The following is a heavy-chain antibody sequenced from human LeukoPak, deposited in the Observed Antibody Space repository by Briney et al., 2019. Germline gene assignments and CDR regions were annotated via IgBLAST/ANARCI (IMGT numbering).Heavy chain of an antibody. Sequence: PSETLSLTCTVSGGSISSGDYSWSWIRQPPGKGLEWIGYIYYSGSTYYNPSLKSRVTISVDTSKNQFSLKLSSVTAADTAVYYCAAQSLCSGGSCYSIFPFDIWGQGTMVTVSS. V-gene: IGHV4-30-4*01. CDR3: AAQSLCSGGSCYSIFPFDI. CDR2: IYYSGST. J-gene: IGHJ3*02. D-gene: IGHD2-15*01. CDR1: GGSISSGDYS.